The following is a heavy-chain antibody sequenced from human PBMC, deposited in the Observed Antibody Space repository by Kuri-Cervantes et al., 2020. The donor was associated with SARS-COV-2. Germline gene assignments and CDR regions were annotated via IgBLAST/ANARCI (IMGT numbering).Heavy chain of an antibody. V-gene: IGHV3-23*01. J-gene: IGHJ4*02. D-gene: IGHD6-13*01. CDR2: ISGSGGST. CDR3: VTFGRIPAAGTGFES. CDR1: GFTFSSYA. Sequence: ESLKISCAASGFTFSSYAMSWVRQAPGKGLEWVSAISGSGGSTYYADSVKGRFTISRDNSKNTLFLQMNRLRAEDTAIYYCVTFGRIPAAGTGFESWGQGSLVTVSS.